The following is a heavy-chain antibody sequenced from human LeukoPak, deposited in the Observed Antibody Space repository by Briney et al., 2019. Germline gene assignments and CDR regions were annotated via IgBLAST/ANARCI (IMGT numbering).Heavy chain of an antibody. V-gene: IGHV3-23*01. CDR2: ISGSGGST. D-gene: IGHD6-19*01. CDR1: GFTFSSYG. J-gene: IGHJ4*02. Sequence: PGGSLRLSCAASGFTFSSYGMSWVRQAPGKGLEWVSAISGSGGSTYYADSVKGRFTIFRDNSKNTLYLQMNSLRAEDTAVYYCARDYSSGWYGDGYWGQGTLVTVSS. CDR3: ARDYSSGWYGDGY.